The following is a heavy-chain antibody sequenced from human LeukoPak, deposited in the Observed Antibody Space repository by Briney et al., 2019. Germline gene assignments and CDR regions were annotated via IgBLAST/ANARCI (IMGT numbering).Heavy chain of an antibody. J-gene: IGHJ4*02. CDR3: ARHFRGLYFDY. Sequence: GGSLRLSCAASGFTFSSYSMNWVRQAPGKGLEWVSYISSSGSTIYYADSVKGRFTISRDNAKNSLYLQMNSLRAEDTAVYYCARHFRGLYFDYWGQGTLVTVSS. CDR1: GFTFSSYS. CDR2: ISSSGSTI. D-gene: IGHD2-15*01. V-gene: IGHV3-48*04.